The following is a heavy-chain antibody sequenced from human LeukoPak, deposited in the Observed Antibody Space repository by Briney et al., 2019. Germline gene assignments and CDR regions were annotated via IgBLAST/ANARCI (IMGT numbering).Heavy chain of an antibody. CDR1: GFTFSSYG. J-gene: IGHJ4*02. Sequence: GGSLRLSCAASGFTFSSYGMHWVRQAPGKGLEWVAFIWYDGSNKYYADSVKGRFTISRDNSKNTLYLQMNSLRAEDTAVYYCARSRGYSYDFDYWGQGTLVTVSS. CDR2: IWYDGSNK. V-gene: IGHV3-33*01. D-gene: IGHD5-18*01. CDR3: ARSRGYSYDFDY.